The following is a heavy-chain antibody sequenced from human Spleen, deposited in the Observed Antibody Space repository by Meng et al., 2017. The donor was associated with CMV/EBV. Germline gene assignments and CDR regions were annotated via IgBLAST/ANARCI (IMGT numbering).Heavy chain of an antibody. CDR3: ARERMTTPDY. CDR1: GFNFNDYY. D-gene: IGHD4-17*01. J-gene: IGHJ4*02. CDR2: ISSSGSGK. Sequence: GESLKISCAASGFNFNDYYMSWIRQVPGKGLEWVSYISSSGSGKYYADSVKGRFTVSRDSAKNSLYLQMNSLRAEDTAVYYCARERMTTPDYWGQGTLVTVSS. V-gene: IGHV3-11*04.